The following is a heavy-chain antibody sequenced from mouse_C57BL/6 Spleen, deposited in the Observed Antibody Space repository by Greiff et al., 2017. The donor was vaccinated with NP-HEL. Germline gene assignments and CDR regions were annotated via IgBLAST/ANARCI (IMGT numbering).Heavy chain of an antibody. Sequence: QVQLQQSDAELVKPGASVKISCKVSGYTFTDHTIHWMKQRPEQGLEWIGYIYPRDGSTKYNEKFKGKATLTADKSSSTAYMQLNSLTSEDSAVYFCARDYYGSSYYWYFDVWGTGTTVTVSS. D-gene: IGHD1-1*01. CDR1: GYTFTDHT. CDR2: IYPRDGST. CDR3: ARDYYGSSYYWYFDV. J-gene: IGHJ1*03. V-gene: IGHV1-78*01.